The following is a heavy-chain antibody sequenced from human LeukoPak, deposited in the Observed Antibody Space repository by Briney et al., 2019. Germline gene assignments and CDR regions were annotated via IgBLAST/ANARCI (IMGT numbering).Heavy chain of an antibody. CDR2: INQDGSEK. D-gene: IGHD2-8*02. V-gene: IGHV3-7*01. J-gene: IGHJ4*02. CDR1: GFTFSNYW. CDR3: VRGTYWYGY. Sequence: GGSLRLSCAAFGFTFSNYWMSWVRQAPGKGLEWVANINQDGSEKNYVDSVKGRFTISRDNAKISLYLQMNSLRAEDSAVYYCVRGTYWYGYWGQGILVTVSS.